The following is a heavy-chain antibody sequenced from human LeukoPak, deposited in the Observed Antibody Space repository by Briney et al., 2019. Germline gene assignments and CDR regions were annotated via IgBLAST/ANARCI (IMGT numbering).Heavy chain of an antibody. Sequence: PGGSLRLSCAASGFTVSSNYMSCVRQAPGKGLEWVSVIYSGGSTYYADSVKGRFTISRDNSKNTLYLQMNSLRAEDTAVYYCARDAGSYHFDYWGQGTLVTVSS. CDR3: ARDAGSYHFDY. V-gene: IGHV3-53*01. D-gene: IGHD1-26*01. CDR1: GFTVSSNY. J-gene: IGHJ4*02. CDR2: IYSGGST.